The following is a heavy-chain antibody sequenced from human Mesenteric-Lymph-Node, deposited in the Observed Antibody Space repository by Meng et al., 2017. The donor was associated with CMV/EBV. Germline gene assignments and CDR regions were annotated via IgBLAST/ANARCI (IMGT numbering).Heavy chain of an antibody. CDR1: GFTFSNYA. V-gene: IGHV3-23*03. D-gene: IGHD2-2*01. CDR2: IYSGGGST. Sequence: GESLKISCAASGFTFSNYAMTWVRQAPGKGLEWVSVIYSGGGSTYYADSVKGRFTISKDNLNNTLSLQMNSLRAEDTAVYYCAKGNCSSTTCYALDSWGQGTLVTVSS. J-gene: IGHJ4*02. CDR3: AKGNCSSTTCYALDS.